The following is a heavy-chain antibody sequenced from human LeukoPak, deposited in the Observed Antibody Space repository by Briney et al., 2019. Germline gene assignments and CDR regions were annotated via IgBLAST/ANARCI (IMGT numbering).Heavy chain of an antibody. CDR3: ARGIDSLAYCGGDCYSGIDY. Sequence: GASVKVSCKASGYTFTSSGISWVRQAPGQGLEWMGWISAYNGTTNYAQKLQGRVTMTTDTSTSTDYMELRILRSDDTAVYDCARGIDSLAYCGGDCYSGIDYWGQGTLVTVSS. J-gene: IGHJ4*02. CDR1: GYTFTSSG. V-gene: IGHV1-18*01. D-gene: IGHD2-21*02. CDR2: ISAYNGTT.